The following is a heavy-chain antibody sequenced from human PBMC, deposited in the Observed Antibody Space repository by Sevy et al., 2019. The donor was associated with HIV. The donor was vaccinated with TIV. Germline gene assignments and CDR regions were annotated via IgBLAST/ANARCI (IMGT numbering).Heavy chain of an antibody. CDR3: ARDSSTGITVHGGVTYGMDV. Sequence: SETLSLTCAVSGGSISSYYWTWIRQPPGKGLEWSGYVNYRGSTNYNPSLKSRLTMSVDISKNQFSLKLTSVTAADTAVYYCARDSSTGITVHGGVTYGMDVWGQGTTVTVSS. J-gene: IGHJ6*02. V-gene: IGHV4-59*01. CDR1: GGSISSYY. D-gene: IGHD3-16*01. CDR2: VNYRGST.